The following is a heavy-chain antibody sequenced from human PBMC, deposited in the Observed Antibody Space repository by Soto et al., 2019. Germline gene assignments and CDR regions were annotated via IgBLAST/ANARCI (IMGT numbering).Heavy chain of an antibody. V-gene: IGHV3-21*01. D-gene: IGHD1-26*01. CDR1: GFMFSTYT. CDR3: ARAVGATDKHEPLDF. Sequence: GGSLRLSCAASGFMFSTYTMNWVRQAPGQGLEWVSSITSSSSYIYYADSVKGRFTISRDNGKNSLYLQMNSLRAEDTAVYYFARAVGATDKHEPLDFWGQGTLVTVSS. J-gene: IGHJ4*02. CDR2: ITSSSSYI.